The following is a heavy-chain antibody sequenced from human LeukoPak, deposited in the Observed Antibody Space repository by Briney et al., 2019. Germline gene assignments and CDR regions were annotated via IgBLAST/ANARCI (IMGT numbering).Heavy chain of an antibody. CDR2: ISWNSGSI. J-gene: IGHJ2*01. D-gene: IGHD3-10*01. CDR3: AKDRSMYYYGSGSLTGFDL. V-gene: IGHV3-9*01. CDR1: GFTFDDYA. Sequence: GGSLRLSCAASGFTFDDYAMHWVRQAPGKGLEWVSGISWNSGSIGYADSVKGRFTISRDNAKNSLYLQMNSLRAKDTALYYCAKDRSMYYYGSGSLTGFDLWGRGTLVTVSS.